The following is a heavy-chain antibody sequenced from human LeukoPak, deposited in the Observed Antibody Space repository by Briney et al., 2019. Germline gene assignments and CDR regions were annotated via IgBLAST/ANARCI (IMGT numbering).Heavy chain of an antibody. J-gene: IGHJ4*02. Sequence: GASVKVSCKASGYTFTSYDINWVRQATGQGLEWMGWMNPNSGNTSYAQKFQGRVTMTRDTSTSTVYMELSSLRSEDTAVYYCARAYDFPDYWGQGTLVTVSS. CDR1: GYTFTSYD. V-gene: IGHV1-8*01. CDR2: MNPNSGNT. CDR3: ARAYDFPDY. D-gene: IGHD3-3*01.